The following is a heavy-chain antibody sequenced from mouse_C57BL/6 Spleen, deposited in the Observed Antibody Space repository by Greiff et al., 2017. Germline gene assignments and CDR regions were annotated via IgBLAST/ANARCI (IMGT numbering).Heavy chain of an antibody. J-gene: IGHJ4*01. D-gene: IGHD2-1*01. Sequence: QVQLKQPGAELVKPGASVKMSCKASGYTFTSYWITWVKQRPGQGLEWIGDIYPGSGSTNYNEKFKSKATLTVDTSSSTAYMQLSSLTSEDSAVYYCARWDLQEAMDYWGQGTSVTVAS. CDR1: GYTFTSYW. V-gene: IGHV1-55*01. CDR2: IYPGSGST. CDR3: ARWDLQEAMDY.